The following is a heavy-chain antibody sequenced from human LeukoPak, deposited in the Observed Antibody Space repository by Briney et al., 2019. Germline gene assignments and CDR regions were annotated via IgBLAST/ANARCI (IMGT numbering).Heavy chain of an antibody. CDR3: AKGGGRYYDSSGYSDY. Sequence: GGSLRLSCAASGFTFRIYAMSWVRQAPGKGLEWVSAISGSGGSTYYADSVKGRFTISRDNSKNTLYLQMNSLRAEDTAVYYCAKGGGRYYDSSGYSDYWGQGTLVTVFS. CDR1: GFTFRIYA. V-gene: IGHV3-23*01. CDR2: ISGSGGST. J-gene: IGHJ4*02. D-gene: IGHD3-22*01.